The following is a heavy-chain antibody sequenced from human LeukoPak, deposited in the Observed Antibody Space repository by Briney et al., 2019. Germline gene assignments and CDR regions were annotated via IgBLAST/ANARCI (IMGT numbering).Heavy chain of an antibody. V-gene: IGHV3-74*01. J-gene: IGHJ3*02. CDR1: GFTLTTYW. Sequence: GGSLRLSCAASGFTLTTYWMHWVRQAPGKGLVWVSRLKSDGSSTSYADSVKGRFTISRDNAKNSLYLQMNSLRAEDTAVYYCARVGMYSSGWYRPLWNAFDIWGQGTMVTVSS. D-gene: IGHD6-19*01. CDR2: LKSDGSST. CDR3: ARVGMYSSGWYRPLWNAFDI.